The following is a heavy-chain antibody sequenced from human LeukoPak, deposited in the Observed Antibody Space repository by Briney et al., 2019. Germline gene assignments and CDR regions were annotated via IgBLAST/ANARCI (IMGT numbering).Heavy chain of an antibody. D-gene: IGHD5-18*01. CDR2: IYYSGST. J-gene: IGHJ4*02. Sequence: PSETLSLTCTVSGGSISSGDQYWSWIRQSPGKGLEWIGYIYYSGSTYYNPSLTSRVTISMDGSRNQFSLKLGSVTAADTAVYYCARSRGYSYGCPTGLCIYYFDYWGQGTLVTVSS. CDR3: ARSRGYSYGCPTGLCIYYFDY. V-gene: IGHV4-30-4*08. CDR1: GGSISSGDQY.